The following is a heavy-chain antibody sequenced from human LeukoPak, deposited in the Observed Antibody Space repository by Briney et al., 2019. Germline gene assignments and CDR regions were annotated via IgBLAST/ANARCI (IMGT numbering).Heavy chain of an antibody. D-gene: IGHD5-24*01. J-gene: IGHJ2*01. CDR2: INYSGST. V-gene: IGHV4-34*01. CDR3: SRGRRDGYTGPWYFDL. CDR1: GGSFSGYY. Sequence: SETLSLTCAVYGGSFSGYYWSWIRQPPGKGLEWIGEINYSGSTNYNPSLESRVTTSVDTSKNQFSLKLSSVTAADTAVHYCSRGRRDGYTGPWYFDLWGRGTLVTVSS.